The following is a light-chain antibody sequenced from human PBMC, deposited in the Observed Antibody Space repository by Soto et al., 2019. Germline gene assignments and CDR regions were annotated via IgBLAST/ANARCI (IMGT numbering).Light chain of an antibody. Sequence: EIVMTQSPATLSVSPGERATLSCRASQSVSSNLAWYRQKPGQTPRLLIYGASTRATGIPARFSGSGSGTEFTLTISSLQSEDFAVYYCQQYYNWPQTCTFGQGTKLEIK. CDR1: QSVSSN. V-gene: IGKV3-15*01. J-gene: IGKJ2*02. CDR2: GAS. CDR3: QQYYNWPQTCT.